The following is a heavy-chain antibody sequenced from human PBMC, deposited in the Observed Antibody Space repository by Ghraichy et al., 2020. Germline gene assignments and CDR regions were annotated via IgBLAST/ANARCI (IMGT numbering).Heavy chain of an antibody. CDR3: AREVEGMDFWSGYRHYYGMDV. CDR1: GFTFSSYE. D-gene: IGHD3-3*01. CDR2: ISSSGGTI. J-gene: IGHJ6*02. V-gene: IGHV3-48*03. Sequence: GGSLRLSCAASGFTFSSYEMNWVRQAPGKGLEWVSYISSSGGTIYYADSVKGRFTISRDNAKNSLYLQMNSLRAEDTAVYYCAREVEGMDFWSGYRHYYGMDVWGQGTTVTVSS.